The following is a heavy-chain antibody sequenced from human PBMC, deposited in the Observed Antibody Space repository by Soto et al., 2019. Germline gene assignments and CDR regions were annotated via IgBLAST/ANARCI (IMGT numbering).Heavy chain of an antibody. D-gene: IGHD3-3*02. V-gene: IGHV3-15*07. CDR2: IKSQNDGGTT. Sequence: EVHLVESGGGLMKPGESLRLSCAASGFTFSSAWFNWVRQAPGKGLEWVGRIKSQNDGGTTDYAAPVRDRFTISKDESINTLYLQMNSLQTEDTGVYFCTADLPAFIPQVDSWGQGTLVTVSS. CDR3: TADLPAFIPQVDS. CDR1: GFTFSSAW. J-gene: IGHJ4*02.